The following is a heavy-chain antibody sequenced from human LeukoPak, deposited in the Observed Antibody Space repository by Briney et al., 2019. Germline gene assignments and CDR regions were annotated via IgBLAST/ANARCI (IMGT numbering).Heavy chain of an antibody. J-gene: IGHJ6*03. D-gene: IGHD6-13*01. CDR2: IYTSGST. CDR3: ARVGVIAAADNYYYYMDV. CDR1: GGSISSYY. V-gene: IGHV4-4*07. Sequence: SETLSLTCTVSGGSISSYYWSWIRQPAGKGLEWIGRIYTSGSTNYNPSLKSRVTMSVDTPKNQFSLKLSSVTAADTAVYYCARVGVIAAADNYYYYMDVWGKGTTVTISS.